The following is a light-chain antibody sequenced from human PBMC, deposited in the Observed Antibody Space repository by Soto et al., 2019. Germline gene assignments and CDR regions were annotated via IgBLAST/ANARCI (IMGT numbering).Light chain of an antibody. J-gene: IGLJ3*02. CDR1: CSNIGADFG. Sequence: QSVLTQPPSVSGAPGQTITISCTGSCSNIGADFGVHWYQQLPGAAPKLVIFVNTNRPSGVPDRFSGSKSGTSASLAITGLQAEDEADYYCQSYDRSLSGWVFGTGTKVTVL. CDR3: QSYDRSLSGWV. CDR2: VNT. V-gene: IGLV1-40*01.